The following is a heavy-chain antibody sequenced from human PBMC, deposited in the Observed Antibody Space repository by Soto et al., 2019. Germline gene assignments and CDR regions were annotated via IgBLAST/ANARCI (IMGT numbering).Heavy chain of an antibody. V-gene: IGHV4-59*01. CDR3: ARLLCGGDCYDY. J-gene: IGHJ4*02. Sequence: ETLSLTCTVSGGSISSYYWSWIRQPPGKGLEWIGYIYYSGSTNYNPSLKSRVTISVDTSKNQFSLKLSSVTAADTAVYDCARLLCGGDCYDYWGQGTLVTVSS. CDR1: GGSISSYY. D-gene: IGHD2-21*01. CDR2: IYYSGST.